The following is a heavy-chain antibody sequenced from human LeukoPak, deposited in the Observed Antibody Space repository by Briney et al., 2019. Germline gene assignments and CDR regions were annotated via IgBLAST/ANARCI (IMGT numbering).Heavy chain of an antibody. CDR2: ISSSCSTI. D-gene: IGHD2-2*01. J-gene: IGHJ4*02. CDR1: RFPLNSYE. Sequence: GGSLRLFCAASRFPLNSYEMMWVRQAPGRALEWVSYISSSCSTIYYADSVKRRFTISRDNAENSLYLQMNSLRAKDTAVYYCAREGSDIVVVPAFGNYYFDYWGQGALVTVSS. V-gene: IGHV3-48*03. CDR3: AREGSDIVVVPAFGNYYFDY.